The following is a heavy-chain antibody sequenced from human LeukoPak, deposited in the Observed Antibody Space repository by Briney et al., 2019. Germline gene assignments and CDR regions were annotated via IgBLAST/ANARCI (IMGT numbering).Heavy chain of an antibody. V-gene: IGHV1-18*01. CDR1: GYTFTRYS. D-gene: IGHD3-16*01. Sequence: ASVKVSCKASGYTFTRYSITWFRQAPGQGLEWMGWIGGYNGDTKYPQKFQGRVTVTTDTSSSTAYMELRSLRSDDTAVYYCARDISGGEDYWGQGTLVTVSS. J-gene: IGHJ4*02. CDR2: IGGYNGDT. CDR3: ARDISGGEDY.